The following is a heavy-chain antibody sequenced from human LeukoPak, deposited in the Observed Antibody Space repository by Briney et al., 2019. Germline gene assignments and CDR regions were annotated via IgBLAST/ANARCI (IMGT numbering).Heavy chain of an antibody. CDR1: GGSFSGYY. CDR3: ARGLGGYYPRPFDY. CDR2: INHSGST. Sequence: PSETLSLTCAVYGGSFSGYYWSWIRQPPGKGLEWIGEINHSGSTNYNPSLKSRVTISVDTSKNQFSLKLSSVTAADTAVYYCARGLGGYYPRPFDYWGQGTLVTVSS. V-gene: IGHV4-34*01. D-gene: IGHD3-22*01. J-gene: IGHJ4*02.